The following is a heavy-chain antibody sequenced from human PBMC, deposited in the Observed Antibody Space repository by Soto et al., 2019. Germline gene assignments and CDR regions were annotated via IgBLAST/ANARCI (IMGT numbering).Heavy chain of an antibody. CDR3: ARDGGRDCSGGSCYYYYGMDV. CDR2: ISAYNGNT. J-gene: IGHJ6*02. V-gene: IGHV1-18*01. Sequence: QVQLVQSGAEVKKPGASVKVSCKASGYTFTSYGISWVRQAPGQGLEWMGWISAYNGNTNYAQKLQGRVTMTTDTSTSTAYMELRSLRSDDTAVYYCARDGGRDCSGGSCYYYYGMDVWGQGTTVTVSS. CDR1: GYTFTSYG. D-gene: IGHD2-15*01.